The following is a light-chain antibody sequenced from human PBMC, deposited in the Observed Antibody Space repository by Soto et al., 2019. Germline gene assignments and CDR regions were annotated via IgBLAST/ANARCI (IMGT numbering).Light chain of an antibody. J-gene: IGLJ1*01. CDR2: STS. CDR1: ISNIGSNT. V-gene: IGLV1-44*01. Sequence: QSVLTQPPSSSGTPGQIVAISCSGSISNIGSNTVTWYQQLPGTAPKLLIYSTSQRSSGVPGRFSGSKSGASASLSISGLQSEDEADYYCAAWDDRLDVYVFGTGTKVTVL. CDR3: AAWDDRLDVYV.